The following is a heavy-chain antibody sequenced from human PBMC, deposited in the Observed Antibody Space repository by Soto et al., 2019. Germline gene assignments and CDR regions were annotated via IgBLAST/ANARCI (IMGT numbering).Heavy chain of an antibody. D-gene: IGHD3-9*01. Sequence: QVQVVQSGPELKIPGSSVKVSCKPSGTTFDSFTFSWVRQAPGQGLEWMGGFVPMFGSASIAQRFQGRVRITADASTGTGYMELSDLRSEDSAIYYCAREDDTTGHYSWFDPWGPGTLVTVSS. V-gene: IGHV1-69*01. J-gene: IGHJ5*02. CDR3: AREDDTTGHYSWFDP. CDR1: GTTFDSFT. CDR2: FVPMFGSA.